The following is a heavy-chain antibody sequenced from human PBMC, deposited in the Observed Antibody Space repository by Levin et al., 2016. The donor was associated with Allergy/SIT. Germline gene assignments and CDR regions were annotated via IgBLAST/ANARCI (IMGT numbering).Heavy chain of an antibody. V-gene: IGHV3-7*04. CDR3: ARAIVATIGDHSSGWYLSYGMDV. J-gene: IGHJ6*02. Sequence: WIRQPPGKGLEWVANIKQDGSEKYYVDSVKGRFTISRDNAKNSLYLQMNSLRAEDTAVYYCARAIVATIGDHSSGWYLSYGMDVWGQGTTVTVSS. CDR2: IKQDGSEK. D-gene: IGHD6-19*01.